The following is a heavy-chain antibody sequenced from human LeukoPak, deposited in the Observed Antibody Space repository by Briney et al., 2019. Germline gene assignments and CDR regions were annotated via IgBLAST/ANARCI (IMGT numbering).Heavy chain of an antibody. J-gene: IGHJ4*02. CDR2: INHSGST. CDR3: ARVSGYSGYERVSHFDY. D-gene: IGHD5-12*01. CDR1: GGSFSGYY. Sequence: SETLSLTCAVYGGSFSGYYWSWIRQPPGKGLEWIGEINHSGSTNYNPSLKSRVTISVDTSKNQFSLKLSSVTAADTAVYYCARVSGYSGYERVSHFDYWGQGTLVTVSS. V-gene: IGHV4-34*01.